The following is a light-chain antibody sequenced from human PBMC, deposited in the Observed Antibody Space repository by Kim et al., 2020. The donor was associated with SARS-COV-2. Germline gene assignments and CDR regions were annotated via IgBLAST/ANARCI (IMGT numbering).Light chain of an antibody. CDR1: SSDVGGYNY. CDR2: EVN. V-gene: IGLV2-8*01. CDR3: SSFAGSNNLYV. Sequence: QSALTQPPSASGSPGQSVTISCTGTSSDVGGYNYVSWYQQHPGKAPKLMIYEVNQRPSGVPDRFSGSKSGNTASLTLSGLQAEDEADYYCSSFAGSNNLYVFGTGTKVTVL. J-gene: IGLJ1*01.